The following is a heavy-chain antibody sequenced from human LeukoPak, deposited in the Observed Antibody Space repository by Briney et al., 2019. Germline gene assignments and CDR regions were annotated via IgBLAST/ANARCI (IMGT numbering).Heavy chain of an antibody. V-gene: IGHV3-11*04. CDR3: ARVLFGRWLQGRADY. Sequence: GGSLRLSCATSGFTLSDYYMNWIRQAPGKGLEWISFISSSGSTIYYADSVKGRFTISRDTTKNSLYLQMNSLRAEDTAVYYCARVLFGRWLQGRADYWGQGTLVTVSS. CDR1: GFTLSDYY. CDR2: ISSSGSTI. D-gene: IGHD5-24*01. J-gene: IGHJ4*02.